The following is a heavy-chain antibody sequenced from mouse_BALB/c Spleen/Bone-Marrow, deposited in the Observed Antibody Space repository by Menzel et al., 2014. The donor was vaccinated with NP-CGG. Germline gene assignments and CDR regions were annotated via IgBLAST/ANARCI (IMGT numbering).Heavy chain of an antibody. CDR1: GYTFXEYT. V-gene: IGHV1-18*01. J-gene: IGHJ4*01. CDR3: ARKDYGYNYVMDY. CDR2: INPNNGGT. Sequence: EVQLVESGPELVKPGASVKISCKTSGYTFXEYTMHWVKQSHGKSLEWIGGINPNNGGTIYNQKFKGKATLTVDKSSSTAYMELRSLTSEDSAVYYCARKDYGYNYVMDYWGQGTSVTVSS. D-gene: IGHD1-2*01.